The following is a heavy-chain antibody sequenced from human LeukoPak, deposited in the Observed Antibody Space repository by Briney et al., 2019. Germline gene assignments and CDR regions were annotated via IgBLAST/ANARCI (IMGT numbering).Heavy chain of an antibody. CDR2: IIPIFGTA. J-gene: IGHJ4*02. V-gene: IGHV1-69*13. D-gene: IGHD3-22*01. CDR3: ARDSGGYYYDSSGYFDY. Sequence: ASVKVSCKASGGTFSSYAISWVRQAPGQGLEWMGGIIPIFGTANYAQKFQGRVTITADESTSTAYMELSSLRSEDTAVYYCARDSGGYYYDSSGYFDYWGQGTLVTVSS. CDR1: GGTFSSYA.